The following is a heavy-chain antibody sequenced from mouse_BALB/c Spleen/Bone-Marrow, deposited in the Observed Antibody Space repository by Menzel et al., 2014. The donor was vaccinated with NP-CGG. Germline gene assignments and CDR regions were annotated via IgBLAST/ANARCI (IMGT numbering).Heavy chain of an antibody. CDR1: GFTFSSFG. D-gene: IGHD1-2*01. CDR2: ISGGSSTI. CDR3: ARGVYGYVKYAMDY. V-gene: IGHV5-17*02. J-gene: IGHJ4*01. Sequence: EVHLVESGGGLVQPGGSRKLSCAASGFTFSSFGMHWVRQAPEKGLEWVAYISGGSSTIYYAGTVKGRFTISRDNPKNTLFLQMTSLRSEDTAMYYCARGVYGYVKYAMDYWGQGTPVTVSS.